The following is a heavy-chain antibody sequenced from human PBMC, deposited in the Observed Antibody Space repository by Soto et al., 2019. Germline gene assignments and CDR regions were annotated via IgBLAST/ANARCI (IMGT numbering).Heavy chain of an antibody. CDR3: ARLGPGSGSPIFDY. CDR2: IYYSGST. V-gene: IGHV4-59*08. Sequence: PSETLSLTCTVSGGSISSYYWSWIRQPPGKGLEWIGYIYYSGSTNYNPSLKSRVTISVDTSKNQFSLKLSSVTAADTAVYYCARLGPGSGSPIFDYWGQGTLVTVSS. CDR1: GGSISSYY. J-gene: IGHJ4*02. D-gene: IGHD3-10*01.